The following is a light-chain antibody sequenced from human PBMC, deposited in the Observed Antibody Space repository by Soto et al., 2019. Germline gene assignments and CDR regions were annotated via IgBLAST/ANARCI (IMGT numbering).Light chain of an antibody. Sequence: DIQMTQSPSSLSASVGDRVTITCRASQSISNYLNWYQQKPGKAPKLLMYAASSLQSGVPSRFSGSGSGTDFTLTISTLQPEDFAPYNSQQRYSTPRTFGQGTKVEIK. CDR2: AAS. J-gene: IGKJ1*01. CDR1: QSISNY. CDR3: QQRYSTPRT. V-gene: IGKV1-39*01.